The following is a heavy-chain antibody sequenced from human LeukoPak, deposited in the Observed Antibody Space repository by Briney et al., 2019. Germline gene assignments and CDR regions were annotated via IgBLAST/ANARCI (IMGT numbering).Heavy chain of an antibody. CDR3: ARAQGTARRPKSYYFDY. Sequence: SETLSLTCTVSGGSISSSDYYWGWIRQPPGKGLEWIGSIYFGGSTYYNPSLKSRVTISVDTSMNQFSLKLSFVTTADTAVYYCARAQGTARRPKSYYFDYWGQGTLVTVSS. V-gene: IGHV4-39*01. CDR2: IYFGGST. D-gene: IGHD3-10*01. CDR1: GGSISSSDYY. J-gene: IGHJ4*02.